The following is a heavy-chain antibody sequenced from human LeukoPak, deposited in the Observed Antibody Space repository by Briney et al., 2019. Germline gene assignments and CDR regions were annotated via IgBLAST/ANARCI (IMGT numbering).Heavy chain of an antibody. J-gene: IGHJ6*02. Sequence: SETLSLTCTVSGGSITNYYWSWIRQPPGKGLEWIGYIYYSGSTNYNPSLKSRVTISVDTSKNQFSLKLSSVTAADTAVYYCARSDLPDRYSSSSYYYYGMDVWGQGTTVTVSS. V-gene: IGHV4-59*08. CDR1: GGSITNYY. CDR2: IYYSGST. CDR3: ARSDLPDRYSSSSYYYYGMDV. D-gene: IGHD6-6*01.